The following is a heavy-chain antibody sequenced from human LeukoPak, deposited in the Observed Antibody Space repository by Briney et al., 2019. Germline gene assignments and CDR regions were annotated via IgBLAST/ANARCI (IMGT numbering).Heavy chain of an antibody. CDR1: GFTVANSY. Sequence: GGTLRLSCAASGFTVANSYMTWVRQAPGKGLDWVSFIYPAGTTSYADSVKGRFTISRDSSKNTLDLQMSSLRVEDTAVYYCASGGPTRGTLDYWGQGTLVTVSS. V-gene: IGHV3-53*05. D-gene: IGHD1-26*01. CDR2: IYPAGTT. CDR3: ASGGPTRGTLDY. J-gene: IGHJ4*02.